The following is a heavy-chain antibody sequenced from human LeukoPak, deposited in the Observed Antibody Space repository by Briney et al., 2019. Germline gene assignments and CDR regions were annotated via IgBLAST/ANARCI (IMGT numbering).Heavy chain of an antibody. CDR3: ARRGWALWDYFDY. D-gene: IGHD3-16*01. CDR2: IYYSGST. V-gene: IGHV4-39*07. CDR1: GGSISSSSYY. Sequence: KPSETLSLTCTVSGGSISSSSYYWGWIRQPPGKGLEWIGSIYYSGSTYYNPSLKSRVTISVDTSKNQFSLELSSVTAADTAVYYCARRGWALWDYFDYWGQGTLVTVSS. J-gene: IGHJ4*02.